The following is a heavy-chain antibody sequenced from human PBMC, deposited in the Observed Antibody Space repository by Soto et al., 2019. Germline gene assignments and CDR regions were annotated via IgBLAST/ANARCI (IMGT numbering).Heavy chain of an antibody. J-gene: IGHJ3*02. CDR1: GGTFSSYT. V-gene: IGHV1-69*04. CDR2: IIPILGIA. Sequence: SVKVSCKASGGTFSSYTISWVRQAPGQGLEWMGRIIPILGIANYAQKFQGRVTITADKSTSTAYMELSSLRSEDTAVYYCARDRGLASQNAFDIWGQGTMVTVSS. D-gene: IGHD3-10*01. CDR3: ARDRGLASQNAFDI.